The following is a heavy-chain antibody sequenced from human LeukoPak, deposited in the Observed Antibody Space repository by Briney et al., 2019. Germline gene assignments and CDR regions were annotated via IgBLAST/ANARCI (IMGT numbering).Heavy chain of an antibody. CDR1: GYTLTELS. J-gene: IGHJ3*02. CDR2: FDPEDGET. CDR3: ATFYCGGDCYSVDDAFDI. D-gene: IGHD2-21*01. Sequence: ASVKVSCKVSGYTLTELSMHWVRQAPGKGLEWMGGFDPEDGETIYAQKFQGRVTMTEDTSTDTAYMELSSLRSEDTAVYYCATFYCGGDCYSVDDAFDIWGQGTMVTVSS. V-gene: IGHV1-24*01.